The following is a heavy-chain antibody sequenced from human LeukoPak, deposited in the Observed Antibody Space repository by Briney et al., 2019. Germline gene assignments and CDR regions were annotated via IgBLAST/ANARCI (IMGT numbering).Heavy chain of an antibody. V-gene: IGHV1-69*04. J-gene: IGHJ3*02. CDR1: GYTFTNNG. CDR3: ARPRSLIVGRTPDAFDI. Sequence: ASVKVSCKASGYTFTNNGITWVRQAPGQGLEWMGRIIPILGIANYAQKFQGRVTITADKSTSTAYMELSSLRSEDTAVYYCARPRSLIVGRTPDAFDIWGQGTMVTVSS. CDR2: IIPILGIA. D-gene: IGHD2/OR15-2a*01.